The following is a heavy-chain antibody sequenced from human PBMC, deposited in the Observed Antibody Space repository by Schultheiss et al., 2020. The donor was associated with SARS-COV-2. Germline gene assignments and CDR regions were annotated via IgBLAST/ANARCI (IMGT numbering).Heavy chain of an antibody. CDR2: INPNSGGT. Sequence: ASVKVSCKASGYTFTGYYMHWVRQAPGQGLEWMGRINPNSGGTIYAQKFQGRVTMTEDTSTDTAYMELSSLRSEDTAVYYCATRYVLRFLEWLPFDYWGQGTLVTVSS. CDR3: ATRYVLRFLEWLPFDY. V-gene: IGHV1-2*06. CDR1: GYTFTGYY. D-gene: IGHD3-3*01. J-gene: IGHJ4*02.